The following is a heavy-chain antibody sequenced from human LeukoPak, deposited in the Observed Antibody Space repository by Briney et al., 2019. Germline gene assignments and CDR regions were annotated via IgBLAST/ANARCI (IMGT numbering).Heavy chain of an antibody. Sequence: GGSLRLSCAASGFTFSSYCMHWVRQAPGKGLEWVAVISYDGSNKYYADSVKGRFTISRDNSKNTLYLQMNSLRAEDTPVYYCAKSFPPGYCSGGSCAPDYWGQGTLVTVSS. CDR2: ISYDGSNK. J-gene: IGHJ4*02. V-gene: IGHV3-30*18. CDR3: AKSFPPGYCSGGSCAPDY. D-gene: IGHD2-15*01. CDR1: GFTFSSYC.